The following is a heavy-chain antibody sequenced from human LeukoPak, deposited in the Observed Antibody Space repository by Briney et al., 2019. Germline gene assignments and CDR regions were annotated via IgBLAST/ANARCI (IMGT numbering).Heavy chain of an antibody. Sequence: SETLSLTCAVYGASFNDYYWSWIRHSSTKGLEWIGEVNHSGSAKYNPSLKSRVTISADKSKNQFFLRLSPVAAADSGVYYCARERASNNHDNWFDPWGQGTLVTVSS. V-gene: IGHV4-34*01. CDR1: GASFNDYY. CDR2: VNHSGSA. CDR3: ARERASNNHDNWFDP. J-gene: IGHJ5*02.